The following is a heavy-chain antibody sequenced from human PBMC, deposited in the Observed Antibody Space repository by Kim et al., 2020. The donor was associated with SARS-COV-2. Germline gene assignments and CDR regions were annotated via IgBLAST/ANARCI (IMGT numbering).Heavy chain of an antibody. V-gene: IGHV3-23*01. CDR3: AKYYGSGFYSAFDY. D-gene: IGHD3-22*01. Sequence: ADTLKRRFTISRDGSKNTMYLQMNSLRAEDTAVYYCAKYYGSGFYSAFDYWGQGTLVTVSS. J-gene: IGHJ4*02.